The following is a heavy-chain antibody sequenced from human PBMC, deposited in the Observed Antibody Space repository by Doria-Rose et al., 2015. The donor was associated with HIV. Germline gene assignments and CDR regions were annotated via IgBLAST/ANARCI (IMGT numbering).Heavy chain of an antibody. V-gene: IGHV2-26*01. J-gene: IGHJ4*02. CDR3: ARIKSSRWYHKYYFDF. Sequence: QITLKESGPALVKPTGTLTLTCTVSGVSHSSSGMGVSWIRQPPGKALEWLANIFSDDERSYKTSLKSRLTISRGTSKSQVVLTMTDMDPVDTATYYCARIKSSRWYHKYYFDFWGQGTLVIVSA. D-gene: IGHD6-13*01. CDR2: IFSDDER. CDR1: GVSHSSSGMG.